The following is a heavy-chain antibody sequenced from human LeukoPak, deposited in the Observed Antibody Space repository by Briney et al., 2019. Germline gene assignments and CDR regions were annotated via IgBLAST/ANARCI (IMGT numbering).Heavy chain of an antibody. Sequence: SETLSLTCTVSSGSLSTYYWSWIRQPPGKGLQWLGCVYYSGTTNSGTINYCPSVETRVTMSVDPSKNQVYLRLSSVTAADTAVYYSASMGGTEDYWGQGTQVTVSS. CDR1: SGSLSTYY. CDR2: VYYSGTT. D-gene: IGHD1-26*01. CDR3: ASMGGTEDY. V-gene: IGHV4-59*01. J-gene: IGHJ4*02.